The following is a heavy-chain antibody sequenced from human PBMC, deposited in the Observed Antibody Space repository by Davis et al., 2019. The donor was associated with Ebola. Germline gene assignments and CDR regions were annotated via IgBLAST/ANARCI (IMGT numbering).Heavy chain of an antibody. V-gene: IGHV3-23*01. J-gene: IGHJ3*02. D-gene: IGHD3-22*01. CDR1: GFTFSSYA. CDR2: ISGSGGST. Sequence: PGGSLRLSCAASGFTFSSYAMSWVRQAPGNGLEWVSAISGSGGSTYYADSVKGRFTISRDNSKNTLYLQMNSLRAEDTAVYYCAKWRGPHYDSKDDSDAFDIWGQGTMVTVSS. CDR3: AKWRGPHYDSKDDSDAFDI.